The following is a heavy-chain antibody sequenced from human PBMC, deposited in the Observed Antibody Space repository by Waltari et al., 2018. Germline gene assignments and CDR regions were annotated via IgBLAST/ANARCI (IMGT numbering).Heavy chain of an antibody. CDR2: ISAYNGNT. D-gene: IGHD6-19*01. CDR1: GYTFTSYG. J-gene: IGHJ4*02. V-gene: IGHV1-18*01. Sequence: QVQLVQSGAEVKKPGASVKVSCKASGYTFTSYGISWVRQAPGQGLEWMGWISAYNGNTNYAQKLQGRVTMTTDTSTSTAYMELRSLRSDDTAVYYCARDSAHVFSSDWFQPDYWGQGTLVTVSS. CDR3: ARDSAHVFSSDWFQPDY.